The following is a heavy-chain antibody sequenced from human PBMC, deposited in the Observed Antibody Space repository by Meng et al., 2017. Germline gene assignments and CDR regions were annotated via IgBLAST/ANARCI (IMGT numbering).Heavy chain of an antibody. CDR2: IDPNSGVT. D-gene: IGHD6-13*01. J-gene: IGHJ4*02. V-gene: IGHV1-2*06. Sequence: QGQLVRSGAEVKRPGASVKVSCKPSGYSFTAYYIHWLRQAPGQGLEWMGRIDPNSGVTEYAHKFHGRVTVTGDTSISTAYMELRRLTSDDTAVYYCARDEDISAAGKLFGDYWGQGTLVTVSS. CDR1: GYSFTAYY. CDR3: ARDEDISAAGKLFGDY.